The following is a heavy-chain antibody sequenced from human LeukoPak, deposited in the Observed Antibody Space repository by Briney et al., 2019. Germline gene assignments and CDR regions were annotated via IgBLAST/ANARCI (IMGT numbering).Heavy chain of an antibody. CDR1: GGSISSYY. J-gene: IGHJ4*02. V-gene: IGHV4-59*01. Sequence: SETLSLTCTVSGGSISSYYWSWIRQPPGKGLEWIGYICYSGSTNYNPSLKSRVTISVDTSKNQFSLKLSSVTAADTAVYYCARAGYNEIAYYFDYWGQGTLVTVSS. D-gene: IGHD1-14*01. CDR3: ARAGYNEIAYYFDY. CDR2: ICYSGST.